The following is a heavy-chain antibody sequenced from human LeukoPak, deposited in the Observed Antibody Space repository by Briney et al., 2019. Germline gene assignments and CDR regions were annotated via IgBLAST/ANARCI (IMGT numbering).Heavy chain of an antibody. CDR2: IIPILGIA. CDR1: GGTFSSYA. Sequence: SVKVSCKASGGTFSSYAISWVRQAPGQGLEWMGRIIPILGIANYAQKFQGRVTITADESTSTAYMELSSLRPEDTAVYYCATADKWEPLDYWGQGTLVTVSS. CDR3: ATADKWEPLDY. J-gene: IGHJ4*02. V-gene: IGHV1-69*04. D-gene: IGHD1-26*01.